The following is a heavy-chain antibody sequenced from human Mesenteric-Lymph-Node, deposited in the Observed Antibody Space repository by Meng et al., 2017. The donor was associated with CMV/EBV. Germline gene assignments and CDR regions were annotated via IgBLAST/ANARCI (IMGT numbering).Heavy chain of an antibody. D-gene: IGHD2-15*01. CDR3: ARQRGGYCSGADCYSLQATLDY. V-gene: IGHV3-30-3*01. Sequence: GESLKISCAASGFTLNSYDMHWVRQAPGRGLEWVATTSYDGRTEYYTDSVRGRFTISRDNSKNTLYLQMNSLRAEDTAVYYCARQRGGYCSGADCYSLQATLDYWGQGTLVTVSS. J-gene: IGHJ4*02. CDR1: GFTLNSYD. CDR2: TSYDGRTE.